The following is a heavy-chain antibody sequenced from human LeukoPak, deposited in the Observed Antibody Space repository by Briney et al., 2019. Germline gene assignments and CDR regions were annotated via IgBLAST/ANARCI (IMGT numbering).Heavy chain of an antibody. CDR3: AKDVQLGAFDI. CDR2: TSYDGSNK. V-gene: IGHV3-30*04. D-gene: IGHD6-13*01. CDR1: GFTFSIYS. J-gene: IGHJ3*02. Sequence: GGSLRLSCTASGFTFSIYSMHWVRQAPDKGLEWVAVTSYDGSNKYYADSVKGRFTISRDNSKNTLYLQMNSLRAEDTAVYYCAKDVQLGAFDIWGQGTMVTVSS.